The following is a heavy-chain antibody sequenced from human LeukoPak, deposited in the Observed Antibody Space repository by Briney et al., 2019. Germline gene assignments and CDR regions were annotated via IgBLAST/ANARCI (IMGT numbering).Heavy chain of an antibody. V-gene: IGHV3-43*02. Sequence: GGSLRLSCAAFGFTFDKYPMHWVRQPPGKGLEWVALVTENGGTTFYAGSVKGRFTISRDNSKNSVYLQMNSLISEDTALYYCTQDYMGSYLAWGQGTLVTVSA. CDR1: GFTFDKYP. CDR3: TQDYMGSYLA. J-gene: IGHJ5*02. D-gene: IGHD1-26*01. CDR2: VTENGGTT.